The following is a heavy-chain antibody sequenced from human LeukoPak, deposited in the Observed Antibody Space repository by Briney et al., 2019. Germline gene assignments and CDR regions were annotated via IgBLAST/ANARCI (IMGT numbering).Heavy chain of an antibody. CDR1: GCSISSYY. J-gene: IGHJ4*02. CDR3: ARHGYCSSTSCKYFDY. CDR2: IYYSGST. V-gene: IGHV4-59*08. D-gene: IGHD2-2*03. Sequence: SETLSLTCTVSGCSISSYYWSWIRQPPGKGLEWIGYIYYSGSTNYNPSLKSRVTISVDTSKNQFSLKLSSVTAADTAVYYCARHGYCSSTSCKYFDYWGQGTLVTVSS.